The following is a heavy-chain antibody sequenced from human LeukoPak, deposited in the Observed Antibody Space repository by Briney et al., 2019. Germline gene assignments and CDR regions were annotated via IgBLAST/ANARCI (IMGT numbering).Heavy chain of an antibody. CDR3: ARAALYSSGRSGYFDY. CDR2: ISSTSSTI. V-gene: IGHV3-48*01. J-gene: IGHJ4*02. CDR1: GFTFSNYG. Sequence: PGGSLRLSCAASGFTFSNYGMNWVRQAPGKGLEWVSYISSTSSTIYYADSVKGRFTISRDSAKNSLYLQMNSLRAEDTAVYYCARAALYSSGRSGYFDYWGQGTLVTVSS. D-gene: IGHD6-19*01.